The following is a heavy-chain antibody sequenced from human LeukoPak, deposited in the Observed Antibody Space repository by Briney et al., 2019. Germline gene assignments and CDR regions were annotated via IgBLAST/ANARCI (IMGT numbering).Heavy chain of an antibody. J-gene: IGHJ4*02. D-gene: IGHD3-9*01. CDR2: IYYSGST. Sequence: SETLSLTCTVSGGSISSSSYYWGWIRQPPGKGLEWIGSIYYSGSTYYNPSLKSRVTISVDTSKNQFSLKLSSVTAADTAVYYCARGEYYDILTGYYPNPFDYWGQGTLVTVSS. CDR1: GGSISSSSYY. V-gene: IGHV4-39*07. CDR3: ARGEYYDILTGYYPNPFDY.